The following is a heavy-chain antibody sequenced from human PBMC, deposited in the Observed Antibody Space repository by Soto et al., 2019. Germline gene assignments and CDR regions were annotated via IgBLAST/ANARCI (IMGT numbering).Heavy chain of an antibody. V-gene: IGHV3-23*01. D-gene: IGHD6-25*01. Sequence: GGSLRLSCAASGFTFSSYAMNWVRQAPGKGLEWVSVISGSGGSTYYADSVKGRFTISRDNSKNTLYLQMNSLRAEDTAVYYCAKAAETATFVVGLDYWAQGTLVPVSS. CDR1: GFTFSSYA. CDR2: ISGSGGST. CDR3: AKAAETATFVVGLDY. J-gene: IGHJ4*02.